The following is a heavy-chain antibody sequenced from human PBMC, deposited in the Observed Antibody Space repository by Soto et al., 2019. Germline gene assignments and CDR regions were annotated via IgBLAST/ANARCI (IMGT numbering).Heavy chain of an antibody. Sequence: GGSLRLSCAASGFTFSFYAMSWVRQAPGKGLEWVSAIGGSGGRTYYADSVKGRFTISRDNSKNTLYLQMNSLRVEDTAVYYCAKRGFDSGGWDYYALDVWGQGTAVTVSS. CDR3: AKRGFDSGGWDYYALDV. D-gene: IGHD5-12*01. V-gene: IGHV3-23*01. CDR1: GFTFSFYA. CDR2: IGGSGGRT. J-gene: IGHJ6*02.